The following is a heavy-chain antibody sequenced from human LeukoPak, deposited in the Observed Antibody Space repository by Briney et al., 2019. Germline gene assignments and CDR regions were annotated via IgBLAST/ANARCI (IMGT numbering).Heavy chain of an antibody. D-gene: IGHD3-16*01. CDR1: GFTFSSYA. CDR2: ISSSGSTI. V-gene: IGHV3-48*04. J-gene: IGHJ6*03. CDR3: AREERASGVWGKNYYYYMDV. Sequence: GGSLRLSCAASGFTFSSYAMSWVRQAPGKGLEWVSYISSSGSTIYYADSVKGRFTISRDNAKNSLYLQMNSLRAEDTAVYYCAREERASGVWGKNYYYYMDVWGKGTTVTISS.